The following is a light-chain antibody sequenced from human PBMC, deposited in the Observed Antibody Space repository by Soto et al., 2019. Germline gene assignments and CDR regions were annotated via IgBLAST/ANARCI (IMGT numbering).Light chain of an antibody. Sequence: EMVMTQSPATLSLSPGERATLSCRASQNLSRNLFWYQQQPGQAPRLLIYGGSTSAAGIPARFRGSGSGTAFTLAISSLQSEDFAADYCRQYDSWPHTFGQGTKLEIK. V-gene: IGKV3-15*01. CDR2: GGS. J-gene: IGKJ2*01. CDR1: QNLSRN. CDR3: RQYDSWPHT.